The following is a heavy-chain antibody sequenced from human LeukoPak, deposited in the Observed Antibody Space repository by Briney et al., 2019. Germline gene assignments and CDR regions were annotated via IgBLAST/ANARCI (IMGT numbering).Heavy chain of an antibody. Sequence: GGSLRLSCAASGFTFSSYWMHWVRQAPGKGLEWVSGISRDSDGIGYADSVKGRFTMSRDNAKNSLDLQMNSLRPEDTALYYCTTFITTVGGVIVGGPFDIWGQGTMVAVSA. CDR3: TTFITTVGGVIVGGPFDI. D-gene: IGHD3-10*01. V-gene: IGHV3-9*01. CDR1: GFTFSSYW. J-gene: IGHJ3*02. CDR2: ISRDSDGI.